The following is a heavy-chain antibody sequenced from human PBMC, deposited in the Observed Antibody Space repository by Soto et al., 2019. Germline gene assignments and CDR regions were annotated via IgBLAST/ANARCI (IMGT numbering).Heavy chain of an antibody. Sequence: SVKVSCKASGGTFSSYTISWVRQAPGQGLEWMGRIIPILGIANYAQKFQGRVTITADKSTSTAYMELSSLRSEDTAVYYCARSYTAMVQATDYWGQGTLVTVSS. D-gene: IGHD5-18*01. CDR1: GGTFSSYT. J-gene: IGHJ4*02. CDR3: ARSYTAMVQATDY. V-gene: IGHV1-69*02. CDR2: IIPILGIA.